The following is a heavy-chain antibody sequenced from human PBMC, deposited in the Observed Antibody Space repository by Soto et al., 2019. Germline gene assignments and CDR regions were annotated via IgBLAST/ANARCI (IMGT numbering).Heavy chain of an antibody. D-gene: IGHD3-10*01. V-gene: IGHV2-5*02. J-gene: IGHJ6*02. CDR3: VRNWRYYGGDYYYGMDA. Sequence: ITLKESGPTLVKPTQTLTLTCTFSGFSLNTGGGGVGWVRQPRGKPMEWLALIYWDDDERYRPSLRRRLNITKDTINNPVVLTMTNMDPEDTATYYCVRNWRYYGGDYYYGMDAWGQGTTVTVSS. CDR2: IYWDDDE. CDR1: GFSLNTGGGG.